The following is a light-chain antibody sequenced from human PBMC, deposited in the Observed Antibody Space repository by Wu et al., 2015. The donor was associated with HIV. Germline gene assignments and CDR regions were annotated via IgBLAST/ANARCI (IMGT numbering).Light chain of an antibody. V-gene: IGKV3-11*01. CDR2: DAS. CDR3: QQRRYWPLYT. CDR1: QSVASF. J-gene: IGKJ2*01. Sequence: EIVLTQFPATLSLSPGERATLSCRASQSVASFLAWYQQKPGQAPRLLIYDASNRATGIPARFSGSGSGTDFTLTISSLEPEDFAVYYCQQRRYWPLYTFGQGTEAWRSN.